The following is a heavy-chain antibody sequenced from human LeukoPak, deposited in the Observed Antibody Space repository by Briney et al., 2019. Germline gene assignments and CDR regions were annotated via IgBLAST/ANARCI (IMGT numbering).Heavy chain of an antibody. CDR1: GYPFRGYY. CDR3: AKDWGIAMTGLYSFDH. D-gene: IGHD6-19*01. Sequence: ASVRVSCKTSGYPFRGYYVHWVRQAPGQGLEWMGWVNPNTGTTSSAKKFQGRVTMTTDTSINTVYMELRSLISDDTAMYYCAKDWGIAMTGLYSFDHWGQGTLVTLSS. CDR2: VNPNTGTT. V-gene: IGHV1-2*02. J-gene: IGHJ4*02.